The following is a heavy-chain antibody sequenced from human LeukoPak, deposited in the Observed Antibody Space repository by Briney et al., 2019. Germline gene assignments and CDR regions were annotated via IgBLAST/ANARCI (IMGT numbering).Heavy chain of an antibody. Sequence: GGSLRLSCAASGFPFSSYWMAWVRQAPGKGLEWVASIKQDGGETFYVDSVKGRFTISRDNAKNSLYLQMDSLRAEDTAVYYCTREDHSNYNYWGQGTLVTVSS. CDR2: IKQDGGET. CDR3: TREDHSNYNY. CDR1: GFPFSSYW. D-gene: IGHD4-11*01. V-gene: IGHV3-7*01. J-gene: IGHJ4*02.